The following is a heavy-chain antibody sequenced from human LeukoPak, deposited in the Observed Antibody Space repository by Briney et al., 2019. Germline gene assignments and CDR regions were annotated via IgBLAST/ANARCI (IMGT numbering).Heavy chain of an antibody. V-gene: IGHV5-51*01. CDR1: GYRFTDYC. CDR2: IYPGDSDT. CDR3: ARGAAGTTPDYYYFGLDV. J-gene: IGHJ6*02. D-gene: IGHD1-7*01. Sequence: GESLKISCKGSGYRFTDYCIGWVRQMPGKGLEWMGIIYPGDSDTRYSPSFQGQVTISADKSINTAHLQWSSLKASDTAVYYCARGAAGTTPDYYYFGLDVWGQGTTVRVSS.